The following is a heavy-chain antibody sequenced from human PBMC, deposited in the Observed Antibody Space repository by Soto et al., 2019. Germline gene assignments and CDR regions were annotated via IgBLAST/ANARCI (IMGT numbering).Heavy chain of an antibody. J-gene: IGHJ5*02. Sequence: PSETLSLTCTVSGGSMSSSSYYWGWIRQPPGKGLEWIANMYFSGFYSGSTSYNPSLKSRVTISVDTSKNQFSLQVSSVTAADTAVYYCARGFDILTFGFCLDPWGQGTLVTVSS. CDR2: MYFSGFYSGST. CDR1: GGSMSSSSYY. V-gene: IGHV4-39*01. D-gene: IGHD3-9*01. CDR3: ARGFDILTFGFCLDP.